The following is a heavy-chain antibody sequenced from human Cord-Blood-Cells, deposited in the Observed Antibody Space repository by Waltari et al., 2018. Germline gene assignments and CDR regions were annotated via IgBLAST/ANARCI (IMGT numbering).Heavy chain of an antibody. D-gene: IGHD1-26*01. J-gene: IGHJ3*02. CDR3: AGPWELLRNDAFDI. V-gene: IGHV1-69*06. CDR1: GGTFRSYA. Sequence: QVQLVQSGAEVKKPGSSVKVSCKASGGTFRSYAISWVRQAPGQGLEWMGGIIPIFGTANYAQKFQGKVTITADKSTSTAYMELSSLRSEDTAVYYCAGPWELLRNDAFDIWGQGTMVTVSS. CDR2: IIPIFGTA.